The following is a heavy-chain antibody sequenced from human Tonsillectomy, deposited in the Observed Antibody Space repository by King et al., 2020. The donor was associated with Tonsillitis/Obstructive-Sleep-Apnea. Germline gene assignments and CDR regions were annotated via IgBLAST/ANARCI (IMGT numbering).Heavy chain of an antibody. CDR1: GGSISSSSYY. J-gene: IGHJ6*03. V-gene: IGHV4-39*01. CDR3: ATLSIKSYYYYMDV. D-gene: IGHD3-10*01. CDR2: IYYSGST. Sequence: PLQESGPGLVKPSETLSLTCTVSGGSISSSSYYWGWIRQPPGQGLEWIGSIYYSGSTYYNPSLKSRVTISVDTSKNQFSLKLSSVTAADTAVYYCATLSIKSYYYYMDVWGKGTTVTVSS.